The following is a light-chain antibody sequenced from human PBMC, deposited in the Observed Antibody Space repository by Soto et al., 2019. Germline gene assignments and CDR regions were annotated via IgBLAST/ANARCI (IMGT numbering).Light chain of an antibody. J-gene: IGKJ1*01. Sequence: EIVMTQSPATLSVSPGERATLSCRASQSVSSNLAWYQQKPGQAPRLLIYGASTRATGIPARFSGSGSGTEFTLTISSLQSEDFAVYYCQLHNNWPGFGQGTKVDIK. CDR3: QLHNNWPG. V-gene: IGKV3-15*01. CDR1: QSVSSN. CDR2: GAS.